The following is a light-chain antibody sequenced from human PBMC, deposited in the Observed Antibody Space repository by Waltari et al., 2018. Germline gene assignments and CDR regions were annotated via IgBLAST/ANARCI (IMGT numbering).Light chain of an antibody. CDR2: DVS. CDR1: SRDVGFYNY. J-gene: IGLJ3*02. CDR3: NSYTGSSSWV. V-gene: IGLV2-14*01. Sequence: QSALTQPTSVSGSPGQSITISCTGTSRDVGFYNYVSWYQQYPGKLPQLLIYDVSDRPSGVASRFSGSKAGNTAALTISGLQADAEADYYCNSYTGSSSWVFGGGTKLTVL.